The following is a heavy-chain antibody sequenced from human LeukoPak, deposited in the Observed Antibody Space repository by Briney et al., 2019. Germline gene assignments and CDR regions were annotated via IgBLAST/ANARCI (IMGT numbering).Heavy chain of an antibody. D-gene: IGHD7-27*01. CDR3: AKTGERDY. CDR2: IKEDRTQK. CDR1: GFTFNKSW. J-gene: IGHJ4*02. Sequence: GGSLRLSCAASGFTFNKSWMSWVRQAPGKGPEWVANIKEDRTQKYYVDSVRGRFTISRDNAENSLYLQMNSLRDEDTAVYYCAKTGERDYWGRGTLVTVSS. V-gene: IGHV3-7*01.